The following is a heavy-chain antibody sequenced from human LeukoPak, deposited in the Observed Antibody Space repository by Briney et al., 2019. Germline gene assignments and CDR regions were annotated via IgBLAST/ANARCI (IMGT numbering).Heavy chain of an antibody. CDR1: GFTVSSNS. V-gene: IGHV3-11*01. J-gene: IGHJ3*02. D-gene: IGHD3-9*01. Sequence: PGGSLRLSCTVSGFTVSSNSMSWVRQAPGKGLEWVSYISSSGSTIYYADSVKGRFTISRDNAKNSLYLQMNSLRAEDTAVYYCARGSPQSYDILTGYYRASKDAFDIWGQGTMVTVSS. CDR3: ARGSPQSYDILTGYYRASKDAFDI. CDR2: ISSSGSTI.